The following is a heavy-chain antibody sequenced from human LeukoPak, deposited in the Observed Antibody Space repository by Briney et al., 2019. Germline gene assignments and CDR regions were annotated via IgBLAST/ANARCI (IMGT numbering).Heavy chain of an antibody. J-gene: IGHJ4*02. CDR3: ARQGSGSARD. Sequence: PSETLSLTCTVSGGSVSSGIYYWSWIRQPPGKGLEWIGYIYYSGSTNYNPSLKSRVTISVDTSKNQFSLKLSSVTAADTAVYYCARQGSGSARDWGQGTLVTVSP. D-gene: IGHD6-19*01. CDR1: GGSVSSGIYY. CDR2: IYYSGST. V-gene: IGHV4-61*01.